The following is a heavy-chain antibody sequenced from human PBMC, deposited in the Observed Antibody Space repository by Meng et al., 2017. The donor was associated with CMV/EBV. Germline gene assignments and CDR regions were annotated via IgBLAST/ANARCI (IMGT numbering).Heavy chain of an antibody. CDR1: GGSFSGYY. J-gene: IGHJ4*02. V-gene: IGHV4-34*01. CDR2: INHSGST. D-gene: IGHD3-10*01. Sequence: SETLSLTCAVYGGSFSGYYWSWIRQPPGKGLEWIGEINHSGSTNYNPSLKSRVTISVDTSKNQFSLKLSSVTAADTAVYYCARKITMVRGVISRESWFDYWGQGTLVTVS. CDR3: ARKITMVRGVISRESWFDY.